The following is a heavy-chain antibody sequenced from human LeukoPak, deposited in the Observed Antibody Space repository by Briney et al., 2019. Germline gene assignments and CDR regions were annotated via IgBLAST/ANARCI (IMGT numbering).Heavy chain of an antibody. Sequence: AGSLRLSCAASVFTFISNAMSWVRRAPGERLEWVSAIIGSGGRTYYADSVKGRFTISRDNSKNTRYLQMNSLRAEDTAVYYCAKEQLSLKYFDYWGQGTLVTVSS. CDR1: VFTFISNA. J-gene: IGHJ4*02. CDR3: AKEQLSLKYFDY. D-gene: IGHD5-18*01. CDR2: IIGSGGRT. V-gene: IGHV3-23*01.